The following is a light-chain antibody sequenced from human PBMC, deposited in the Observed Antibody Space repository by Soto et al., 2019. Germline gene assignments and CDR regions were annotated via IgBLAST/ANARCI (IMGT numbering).Light chain of an antibody. V-gene: IGLV2-8*01. J-gene: IGLJ1*01. Sequence: QSALTQPPSASGSPGQSVTISCTEPSSDVGGYNSVSWYQQHPGKAPKLMIYEVSKRPSGVPDRFSGSKSGNTASLTVSGLQADDEADYYCSSYAGSNNYVFGTGNKVTVL. CDR1: SSDVGGYNS. CDR2: EVS. CDR3: SSYAGSNNYV.